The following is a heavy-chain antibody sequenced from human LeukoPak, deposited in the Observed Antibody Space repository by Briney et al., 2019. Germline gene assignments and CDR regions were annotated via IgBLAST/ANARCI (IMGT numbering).Heavy chain of an antibody. V-gene: IGHV4-59*01. J-gene: IGHJ4*02. CDR1: GGSISSYY. Sequence: PSETLSLTCTVSGGSISSYYWSWIRQPPGKGLEWIGYIYYSGSTNYNPSLKSRVTISVDTSKNQFSLKLSSVTAADTAVYYCARSDIVVVPAGMLFDYWGQGTLVTVSS. CDR3: ARSDIVVVPAGMLFDY. CDR2: IYYSGST. D-gene: IGHD2-2*01.